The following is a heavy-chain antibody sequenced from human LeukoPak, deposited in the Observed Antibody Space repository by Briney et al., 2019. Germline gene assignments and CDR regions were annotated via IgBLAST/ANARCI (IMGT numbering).Heavy chain of an antibody. J-gene: IGHJ4*02. V-gene: IGHV3-48*03. CDR1: GFTFSSYE. D-gene: IGHD3-10*01. CDR3: ASYGGSYGSGSYYPDY. Sequence: GGSLRFSCAASGFTFSSYEMNWVRQAPGKGMEWVSYISSSGSTIYYADSVKGRFTISRDNAKNSLYLQMNSLRAEDTAVYYCASYGGSYGSGSYYPDYWGQGTLVTVSS. CDR2: ISSSGSTI.